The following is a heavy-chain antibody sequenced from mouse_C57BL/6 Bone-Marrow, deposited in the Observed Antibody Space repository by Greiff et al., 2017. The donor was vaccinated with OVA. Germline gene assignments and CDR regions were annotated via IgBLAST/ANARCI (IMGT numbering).Heavy chain of an antibody. CDR2: INPNYGTT. CDR3: ARFGDGYYYYAMDY. V-gene: IGHV1-39*01. D-gene: IGHD2-3*01. CDR1: GYSFTDYN. J-gene: IGHJ4*01. Sequence: EVKLQESGPELVKPGASVKISCKASGYSFTDYNMNWVKQSNGQSLEWIGVINPNYGTTSYNQKFKGKATLTVDQSSSTAYMQLNSLTSEDSAVYYCARFGDGYYYYAMDYWGQGTSVTVSS.